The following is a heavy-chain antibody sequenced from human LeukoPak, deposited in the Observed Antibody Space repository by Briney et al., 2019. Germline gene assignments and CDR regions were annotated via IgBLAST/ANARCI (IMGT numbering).Heavy chain of an antibody. D-gene: IGHD3-3*01. CDR1: GYTFTSYY. CDR2: INPSGGST. V-gene: IGHV1-46*01. Sequence: ASVKVSCKASGYTFTSYYMHWVRQAPGQGLEWMGIINPSGGSTSYAQKFQGRVTMTRDTSTSTVYMELSSLRFEDTAVYYCARGYDFWSGYRTAFDIWGQGTMVTVSS. J-gene: IGHJ3*02. CDR3: ARGYDFWSGYRTAFDI.